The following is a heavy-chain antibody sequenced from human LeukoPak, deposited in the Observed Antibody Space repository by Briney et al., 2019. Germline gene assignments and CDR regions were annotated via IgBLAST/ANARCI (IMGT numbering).Heavy chain of an antibody. V-gene: IGHV3-30-3*01. Sequence: PGGSLRLSCAASGFTFSSYAMHWVRQAPGKGLEWVAVISYDGSNKYYADSVKGRFTISRDNSKNTLYLQMNSLRAEDTAVYYCARDSVSIYPENWFDPWGQGTLVTVSS. CDR2: ISYDGSNK. D-gene: IGHD2-2*02. CDR3: ARDSVSIYPENWFDP. J-gene: IGHJ5*02. CDR1: GFTFSSYA.